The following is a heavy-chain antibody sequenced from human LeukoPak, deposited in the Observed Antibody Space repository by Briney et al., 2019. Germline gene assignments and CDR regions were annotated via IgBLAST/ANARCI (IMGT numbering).Heavy chain of an antibody. J-gene: IGHJ4*02. CDR3: ARVPTPYYYDSSGYYFDY. CDR1: GGTFSSYA. D-gene: IGHD3-22*01. Sequence: ASVKVSCKASGGTFSSYAISWVRQAPGQGLEWMGGIIPIFGTANYAQKFQGRVTITTDESTTTASMEMSSPRSEDTAVYYCARVPTPYYYDSSGYYFDYWGQGTLVTVPS. V-gene: IGHV1-69*05. CDR2: IIPIFGTA.